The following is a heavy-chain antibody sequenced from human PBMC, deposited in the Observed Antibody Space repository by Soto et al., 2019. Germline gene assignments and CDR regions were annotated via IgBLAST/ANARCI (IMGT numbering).Heavy chain of an antibody. CDR1: GFAFSSYG. Sequence: GGSLRLSCAASGFAFSSYGMHWVRQAPGKGLEWVAVISYDGSNKYYADSVKGRFTISRDNSKNTLYLQMNSLRAEDTAVYYCAKDFAGEWHYYYYGMDAWGQGTTVT. CDR2: ISYDGSNK. D-gene: IGHD3-10*01. J-gene: IGHJ6*02. CDR3: AKDFAGEWHYYYYGMDA. V-gene: IGHV3-30*18.